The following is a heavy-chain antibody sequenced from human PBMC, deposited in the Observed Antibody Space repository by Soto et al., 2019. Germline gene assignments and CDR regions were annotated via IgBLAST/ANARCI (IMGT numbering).Heavy chain of an antibody. CDR3: AKGHSSSPYYYGMDV. D-gene: IGHD6-6*01. Sequence: GGSLRLSCAASGFTFSSYGMHWVRQAPGKGLEWVAVISYDGSNKYYADSVKGRFTISRDNSKNTLYLQMNSLRAEDTAVYYCAKGHSSSPYYYGMDVWGQGTTVTVSS. CDR2: ISYDGSNK. J-gene: IGHJ6*02. CDR1: GFTFSSYG. V-gene: IGHV3-30*18.